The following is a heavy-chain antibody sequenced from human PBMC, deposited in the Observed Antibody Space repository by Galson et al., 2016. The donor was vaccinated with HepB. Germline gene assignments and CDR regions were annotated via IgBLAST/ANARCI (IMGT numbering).Heavy chain of an antibody. CDR3: ARFFYYTSGDRKLYY. V-gene: IGHV3-7*04. J-gene: IGHJ4*02. CDR1: GFVFGSYW. Sequence: SLRLSCAASGFVFGSYWMTWVRQAPGKGLEWVANIRQDGSEKSYVDSVTVRFTVSRDHATNSLYLHMNSLRAADTAVYFCARFFYYTSGDRKLYYWGQGALVTVSA. CDR2: IRQDGSEK. D-gene: IGHD2-8*01.